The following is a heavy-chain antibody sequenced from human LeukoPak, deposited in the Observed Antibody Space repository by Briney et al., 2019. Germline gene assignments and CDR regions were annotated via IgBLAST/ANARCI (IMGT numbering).Heavy chain of an antibody. V-gene: IGHV3-23*01. CDR1: GFTFSSFA. CDR2: ISGSGAST. CDR3: AKEWLRFDY. J-gene: IGHJ4*02. D-gene: IGHD5-12*01. Sequence: GGSLKLSCAASGFTFSSFAMSWVRQAPGKGLEWVSTISGSGASTYYADSVKGRFTISRDNSKNTLSLQMNSLRAEDTAVYYCAKEWLRFDYWGQGTLVTVSS.